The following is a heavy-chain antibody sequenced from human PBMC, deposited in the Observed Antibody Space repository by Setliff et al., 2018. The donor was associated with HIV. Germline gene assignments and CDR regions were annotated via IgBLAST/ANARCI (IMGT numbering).Heavy chain of an antibody. J-gene: IGHJ5*02. CDR1: GDSINSRPYY. CDR2: VFYSGST. Sequence: SETLSLTCSVSGDSINSRPYYYGWLRQPPGKGLEWIGNVFYSGSTYYNPSLKSRVSMSIDTSKNQFSLKLRSVTAADTAVYYCERVNAVRGVSWSNWFDPWGQGTLVTVSS. CDR3: ERVNAVRGVSWSNWFDP. D-gene: IGHD3-10*01. V-gene: IGHV4-39*01.